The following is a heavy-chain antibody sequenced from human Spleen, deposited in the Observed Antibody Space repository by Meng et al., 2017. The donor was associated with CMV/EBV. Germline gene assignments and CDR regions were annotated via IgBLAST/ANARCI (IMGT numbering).Heavy chain of an antibody. J-gene: IGHJ4*02. D-gene: IGHD3-22*01. CDR2: IYSGGTT. CDR3: ASEVVPEGY. CDR1: GFTVINNC. V-gene: IGHV3-53*01. Sequence: GESLKISCAVSGFTVINNCLTWVRQAPGKGLEWVAIIYSGGTTSYTDSVKGRFTISRDNSKNTLYLQMNSLRGEDTAVYYCASEVVPEGYWGQGTLVTVSS.